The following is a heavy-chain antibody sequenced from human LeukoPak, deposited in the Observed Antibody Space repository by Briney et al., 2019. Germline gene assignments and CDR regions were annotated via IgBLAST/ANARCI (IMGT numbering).Heavy chain of an antibody. CDR2: IHHTGST. Sequence: ASETLSLTCAVSGGSISSSGYSWSWIRQPPGKGLEWIGYIHHTGSTYYNPSLKSRVIISVDRSKNQFSLKLSSVTAADTAMYFCARTPTYCGGDCYYLDPWGQGTLVTVSS. V-gene: IGHV4-30-2*01. J-gene: IGHJ5*02. CDR1: GGSISSSGYS. D-gene: IGHD2-21*02. CDR3: ARTPTYCGGDCYYLDP.